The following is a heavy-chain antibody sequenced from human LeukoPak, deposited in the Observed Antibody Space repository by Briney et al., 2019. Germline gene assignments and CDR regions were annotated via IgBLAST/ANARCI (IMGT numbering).Heavy chain of an antibody. CDR3: ARWGCSSTRCRCYYYMDV. V-gene: IGHV1-8*01. CDR2: MNPNSGNT. Sequence: ASVKVSCKASGYTFTSYDINWVRQATGQGLEWMGWMNPNSGNTGYAQKFQGRVTMTRNTSISTAYMELGSLRSEDTAVYYCARWGCSSTRCRCYYYMDVWGKGTTVTVSS. J-gene: IGHJ6*03. CDR1: GYTFTSYD. D-gene: IGHD2-2*01.